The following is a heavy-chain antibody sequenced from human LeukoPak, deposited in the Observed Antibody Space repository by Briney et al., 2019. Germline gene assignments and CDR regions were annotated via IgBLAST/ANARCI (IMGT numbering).Heavy chain of an antibody. CDR3: AREYSGTLRSGAFDI. V-gene: IGHV3-11*01. CDR1: GFTFSDYY. D-gene: IGHD1-26*01. J-gene: IGHJ3*02. Sequence: GGSLRLSCAASGFTFSDYYMSWIRQAPGMGLEWVSYISSSGSAIYYADSVKGRFTISRDNAKNSLSLQMNSLRAEDTAVYFCAREYSGTLRSGAFDIWGQGTMVTVSS. CDR2: ISSSGSAI.